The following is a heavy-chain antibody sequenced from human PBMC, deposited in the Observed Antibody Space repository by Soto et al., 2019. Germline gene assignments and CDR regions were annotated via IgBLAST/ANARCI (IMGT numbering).Heavy chain of an antibody. CDR3: ARAVGGSYEYYFDY. CDR2: IYYSGST. D-gene: IGHD1-26*01. V-gene: IGHV4-59*01. CDR1: GGSISSYY. Sequence: SETLSLTCTVSGGSISSYYWSWIRQPPGKGLEWIGYIYYSGSTNYNPSLKSRVTISVDTSKNQFSLKLSSVTAADTAVYYCARAVGGSYEYYFDYWGQGTLVTVSS. J-gene: IGHJ4*02.